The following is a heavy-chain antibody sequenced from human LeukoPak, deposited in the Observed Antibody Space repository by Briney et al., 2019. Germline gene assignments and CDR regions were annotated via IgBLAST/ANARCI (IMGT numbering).Heavy chain of an antibody. CDR2: ILYDGSNK. D-gene: IGHD3-16*02. V-gene: IGHV3-30*18. CDR1: GFTFSSYG. J-gene: IGHJ4*02. Sequence: GGSLRLSCAASGFTFSSYGMHWVRQAPGKGLEWVAVILYDGSNKYYADSVKGRFTISRDNSKNTLYLQMNSLRAEDTAVYYCAKSAGLGELSFDYWGQGTLVTVSS. CDR3: AKSAGLGELSFDY.